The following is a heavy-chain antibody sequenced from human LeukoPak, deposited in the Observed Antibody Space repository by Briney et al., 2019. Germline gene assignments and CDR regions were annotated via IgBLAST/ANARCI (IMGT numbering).Heavy chain of an antibody. CDR1: GFTFSSYW. CDR3: ARGVGGYSYGYLGY. Sequence: GGSLRLSCAASGFTFSSYWMHWVRQAPGKGRGGVSRINSDGSRTIYADSVKGRFTISRDNAKNTLYLQMHSLRAEDTAVYYCARGVGGYSYGYLGYWGQGTLVTVSS. J-gene: IGHJ4*02. D-gene: IGHD5-18*01. V-gene: IGHV3-74*01. CDR2: INSDGSRT.